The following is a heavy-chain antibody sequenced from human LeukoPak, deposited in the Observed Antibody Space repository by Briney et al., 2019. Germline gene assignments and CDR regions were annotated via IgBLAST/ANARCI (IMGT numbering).Heavy chain of an antibody. CDR2: IYYSGTT. CDR3: ARGSGYSNYPLDY. J-gene: IGHJ4*02. D-gene: IGHD4-11*01. CDR1: GGSISSGDYY. Sequence: PSETLSLTCTVSGGSISSGDYYWGWIRQPPGKGLEWNGYIYYSGTTYYNPSLKSRVTISVDTSKNQFSLKLSSVTAADTAVYYCARGSGYSNYPLDYWGQGTLVTVSS. V-gene: IGHV4-30-4*02.